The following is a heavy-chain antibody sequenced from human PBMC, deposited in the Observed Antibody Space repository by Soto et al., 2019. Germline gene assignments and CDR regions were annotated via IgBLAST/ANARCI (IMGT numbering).Heavy chain of an antibody. J-gene: IGHJ6*02. CDR2: ISGYNGNT. V-gene: IGHV1-18*01. CDR3: SRFIMVGGWFDPNYYHGMDV. D-gene: IGHD6-19*01. Sequence: QVQLVQSGAEVKKPGASVTVSCKTSGYTFSNYGINWVRQAPGQGLEWMGWISGYNGNTNYAQTVQGRVTMTTDTSTGTVYIELRSLKSDDPAISYCSRFIMVGGWFDPNYYHGMDVWGQGTTVTASS. CDR1: GYTFSNYG.